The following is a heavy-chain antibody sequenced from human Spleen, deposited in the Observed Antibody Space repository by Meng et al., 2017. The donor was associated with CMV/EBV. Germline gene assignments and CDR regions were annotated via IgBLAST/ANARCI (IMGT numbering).Heavy chain of an antibody. J-gene: IGHJ4*02. V-gene: IGHV3-21*01. D-gene: IGHD3-3*01. CDR3: ARRGLWSGHGDY. CDR1: GFTFSSYS. CDR2: ISSSSSHI. Sequence: GESLKISCAASGFTFSSYSMNWVRQAPGKGLEWVSSISSSSSHIYYADSVKGRFTISRDKAKNSLYLQMNSLRAEDTAVDYCARRGLWSGHGDYWGQGALVTVSS.